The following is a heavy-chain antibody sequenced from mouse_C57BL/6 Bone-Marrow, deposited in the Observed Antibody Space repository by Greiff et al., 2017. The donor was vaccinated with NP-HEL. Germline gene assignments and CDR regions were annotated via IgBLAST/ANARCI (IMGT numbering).Heavy chain of an antibody. J-gene: IGHJ2*01. Sequence: QVQLKESGAELVRPGASVTLSCKASGYTFTDYEMHWVKQTPVHGLEWIGAIDPETGGTAYNQKFKGKAILTADKSSSTAYMELRSLTSEDSAVYYCTRGPFITTVVASFDYWGQGTTLTVSS. CDR2: IDPETGGT. V-gene: IGHV1-15*01. CDR3: TRGPFITTVVASFDY. D-gene: IGHD1-1*01. CDR1: GYTFTDYE.